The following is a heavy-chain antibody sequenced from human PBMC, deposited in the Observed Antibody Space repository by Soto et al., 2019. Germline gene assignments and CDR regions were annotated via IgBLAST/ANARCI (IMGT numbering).Heavy chain of an antibody. CDR1: GGSFSGYY. V-gene: IGHV4-34*01. Sequence: SETLSLTCAVYGGSFSGYYWTWIRQPPGTGLEWIGEINHSGSTNYNPSLKSRVTISVDTSKNQFSLKLSSVTAADTAVYYCARRGYSSGWQTYYYYYYGMDVWGQGTTVTVSS. J-gene: IGHJ6*02. CDR2: INHSGST. CDR3: ARRGYSSGWQTYYYYYYGMDV. D-gene: IGHD6-19*01.